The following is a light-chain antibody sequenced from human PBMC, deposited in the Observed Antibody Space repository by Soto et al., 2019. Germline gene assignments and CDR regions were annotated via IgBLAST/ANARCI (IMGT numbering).Light chain of an antibody. CDR2: GAS. CDR3: QQYGTSPPLT. Sequence: EIVLTQSPGTLSLSPGERATLSCRASQTVTSNYLAWYQQKPTQAPRLLIYGASSRATGIPDRFSGSGSATDFTLTITRLEPEDFAVYYCQQYGTSPPLTFGGGTKADIK. V-gene: IGKV3-20*01. CDR1: QTVTSNY. J-gene: IGKJ4*01.